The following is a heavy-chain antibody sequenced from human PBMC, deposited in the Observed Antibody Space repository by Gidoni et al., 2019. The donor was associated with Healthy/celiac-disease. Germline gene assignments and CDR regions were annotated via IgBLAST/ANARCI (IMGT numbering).Heavy chain of an antibody. CDR2: IHPILGIA. J-gene: IGHJ6*03. Sequence: QVQLVQSGAEVKKPGSSVKVSCKASGGNFRSYAIRWVRQAPGQGLEWMGRIHPILGIANYAQKFQGRVTITADKSTSTAYMELSILRSEDTAVYYCARDYYSSGWPTYMDVWGKGTTVTVSS. V-gene: IGHV1-69*04. CDR1: GGNFRSYA. CDR3: ARDYYSSGWPTYMDV. D-gene: IGHD6-19*01.